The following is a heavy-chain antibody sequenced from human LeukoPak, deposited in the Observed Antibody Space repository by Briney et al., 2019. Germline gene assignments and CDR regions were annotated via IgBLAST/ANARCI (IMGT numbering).Heavy chain of an antibody. CDR3: ARQLDGGDLEDAFDI. D-gene: IGHD2-21*02. CDR1: GYIFTSYW. CDR2: IYPGDSDT. V-gene: IGHV5-51*01. J-gene: IGHJ3*02. Sequence: GESLKLSCKGSGYIFTSYWIGWVRQMPGKGLEWLGIIYPGDSDTRYSPSFQGQVTISADKSISTAYLQWSSLKASDTALYYCARQLDGGDLEDAFDIWGQGTMVTVSS.